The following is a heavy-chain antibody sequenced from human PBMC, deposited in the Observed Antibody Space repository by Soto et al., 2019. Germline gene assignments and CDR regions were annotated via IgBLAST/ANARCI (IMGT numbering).Heavy chain of an antibody. CDR2: LSSDGFGT. V-gene: IGHV3-74*03. CDR3: ARDLGGPDY. D-gene: IGHD3-16*01. Sequence: GSLRLSCAAXGFTLSAYWMHWVRQAPGRGLEWVSRLSSDGFGTAYADSVKGRFHISRDNARNTLFLQMNGLRAEDTAVYYCARDLGGPDYWGRGTLVTVSS. J-gene: IGHJ4*02. CDR1: GFTLSAYW.